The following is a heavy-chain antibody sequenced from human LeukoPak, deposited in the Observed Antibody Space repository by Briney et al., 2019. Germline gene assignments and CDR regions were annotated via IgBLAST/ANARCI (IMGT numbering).Heavy chain of an antibody. CDR2: VNPNNGVT. CDR1: EDTFTGYY. V-gene: IGHV1-2*02. J-gene: IGHJ6*02. D-gene: IGHD2-2*01. CDR3: ATDHCTRTNCYEDYYHGMDV. Sequence: ASAKVSCKSSEDTFTGYYIHWVRQAPGQGLEWMGWVNPNNGVTEYAQEFQGRVTMTRDTSLSTAYMERSRLRSDDTAVYYCATDHCTRTNCYEDYYHGMDVWGQGTTVTVSS.